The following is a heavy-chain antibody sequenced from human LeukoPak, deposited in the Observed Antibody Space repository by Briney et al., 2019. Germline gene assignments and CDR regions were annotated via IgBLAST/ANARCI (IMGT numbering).Heavy chain of an antibody. D-gene: IGHD1-26*01. CDR1: GFTFNIFH. CDR3: AKGKVGYDV. CDR2: ISNSGDNT. Sequence: GGSLRLSCAASGFTFNIFHMSWVRQPPGKGLEWVSAISNSGDNTYYADSVKGRFTISRDNSRNTLYLQMDSLRAEDTAVYYCAKGKVGYDVWGRGTLVTVSS. J-gene: IGHJ4*02. V-gene: IGHV3-23*01.